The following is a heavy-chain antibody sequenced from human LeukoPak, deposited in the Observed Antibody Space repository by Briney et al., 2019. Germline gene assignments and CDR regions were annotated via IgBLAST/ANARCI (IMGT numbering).Heavy chain of an antibody. CDR3: ARGSIAVAGNCDY. CDR2: MNPNSGNT. CDR1: GYTFTIYG. J-gene: IGHJ4*02. D-gene: IGHD6-19*01. Sequence: ASVKVSCKASGYTFTIYGINWVRQATGQGLEWMGWMNPNSGNTGYAQKFQGRVTMTRNTSISTAYMELSSLRSEDTAVYYCARGSIAVAGNCDYGGQGTLVTVSS. V-gene: IGHV1-8*02.